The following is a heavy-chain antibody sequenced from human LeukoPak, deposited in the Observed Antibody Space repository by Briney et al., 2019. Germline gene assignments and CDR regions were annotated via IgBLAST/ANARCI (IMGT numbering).Heavy chain of an antibody. CDR2: ISYDGSNK. D-gene: IGHD5-18*01. CDR3: ARGDTAMGYYCGMDV. CDR1: GFTFSSYA. Sequence: GGSLRLSCAASGFTFSSYAMHWVRQAPGKGLEWVAVISYDGSNKYYADSVKGRFTISRDNSKNTLYLQMNSLRAEDTAVYYCARGDTAMGYYCGMDVWGQGTTVTVSS. J-gene: IGHJ6*02. V-gene: IGHV3-30-3*01.